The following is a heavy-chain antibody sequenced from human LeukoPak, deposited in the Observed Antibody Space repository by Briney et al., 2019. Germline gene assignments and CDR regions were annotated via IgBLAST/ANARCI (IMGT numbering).Heavy chain of an antibody. CDR1: GFTFSSYS. D-gene: IGHD3-10*01. Sequence: GGSLTLSCAASGFTFSSYSMNWVRQAPGKGLEWVSYISSSSSTISYADSVKGRFTISRDNAKNSLYLQMNSLRDEDTAVYYCARELYGSGSYMDYWGQGTLVTVSS. J-gene: IGHJ4*02. CDR2: ISSSSSTI. CDR3: ARELYGSGSYMDY. V-gene: IGHV3-48*02.